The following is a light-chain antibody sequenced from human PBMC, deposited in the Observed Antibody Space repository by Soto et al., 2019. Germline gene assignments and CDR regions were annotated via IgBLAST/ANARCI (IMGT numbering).Light chain of an antibody. Sequence: QSVLTQPPSASGTPGQRVTISCSGSSSNIGRNTVNWYQQLPGTAPKLLIHSNNQRPSGVPDRFSVSKSGTSASLAISGLQSEEEAYDYCAAWDDSLNGHVVFGGGTKLTVL. V-gene: IGLV1-44*01. CDR1: SSNIGRNT. CDR3: AAWDDSLNGHVV. CDR2: SNN. J-gene: IGLJ2*01.